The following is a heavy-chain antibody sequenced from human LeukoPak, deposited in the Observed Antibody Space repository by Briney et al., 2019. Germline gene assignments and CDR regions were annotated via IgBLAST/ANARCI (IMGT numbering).Heavy chain of an antibody. Sequence: QSGGSLRLSCAASGLTLSDHWMSWVRQAPGKGLEGVANIKGDGSEKYYVDSVKGRFTASRDNAKNIVYLQMNSLRVEDTAVYYCARGHTILDPRGRGTLVTVSS. J-gene: IGHJ5*02. CDR1: GLTLSDHW. CDR2: IKGDGSEK. CDR3: ARGHTILDP. V-gene: IGHV3-7*01.